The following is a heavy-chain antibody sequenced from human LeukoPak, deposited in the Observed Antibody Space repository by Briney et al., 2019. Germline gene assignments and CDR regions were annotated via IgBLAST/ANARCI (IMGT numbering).Heavy chain of an antibody. CDR1: GFTLSNYR. V-gene: IGHV3-74*01. Sequence: GGSLRLSCAASGFTLSNYRMHWVRQAPGKGLVWVSRINTDGSTTTYADSVKGRFTLSRDNAKNTLYLQMNSLGAEDTAVYYCYSSAGYWGQGTLVTVSS. CDR3: YSSAGY. CDR2: INTDGSTT. D-gene: IGHD4-11*01. J-gene: IGHJ4*02.